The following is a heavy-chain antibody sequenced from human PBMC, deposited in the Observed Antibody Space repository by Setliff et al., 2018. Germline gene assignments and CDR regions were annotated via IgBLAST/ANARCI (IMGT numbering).Heavy chain of an antibody. J-gene: IGHJ3*02. CDR1: GGSIGSSSYY. CDR2: IHYSGST. V-gene: IGHV4-39*07. CDR3: ARGGDSGSYFLANHDAFDI. D-gene: IGHD1-26*01. Sequence: SEILSLTCTVSGGSIGSSSYYWGWIRQPPGKGLEWIGSIHYSGSTYYNPSLKSRVTISIDTSKNQFSLKLSSVTAADTAVYYCARGGDSGSYFLANHDAFDIWGQGTMVTVSS.